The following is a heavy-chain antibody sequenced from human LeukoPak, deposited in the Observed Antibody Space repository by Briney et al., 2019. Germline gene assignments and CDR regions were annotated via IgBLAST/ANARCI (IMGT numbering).Heavy chain of an antibody. J-gene: IGHJ4*02. D-gene: IGHD2-15*01. V-gene: IGHV4-39*01. Sequence: SETLSLTCTVSGGSISSSSYYWGWIRQPPGKGLEWIGSIYYSGSTYYNPSLKSRVTISVDTSKNQFSLKLSSVTAADTAVYYCASAPSWYFDYWGQGTLVTVSS. CDR3: ASAPSWYFDY. CDR2: IYYSGST. CDR1: GGSISSSSYY.